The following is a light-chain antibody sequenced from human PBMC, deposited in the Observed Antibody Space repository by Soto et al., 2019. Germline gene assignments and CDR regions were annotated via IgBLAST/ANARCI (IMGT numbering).Light chain of an antibody. Sequence: DIVMTQSPDSLAVSLGERATINCKSSQSILSSSNNKNSLAWFQQHPGQPPKLLIYWASTRESGVPDRFSGSGSGTDFTLTISSLQAEDVAVYYCQQYYSSVVTFGQGTRLEIK. CDR2: WAS. CDR1: QSILSSSNNKNS. CDR3: QQYYSSVVT. V-gene: IGKV4-1*01. J-gene: IGKJ5*01.